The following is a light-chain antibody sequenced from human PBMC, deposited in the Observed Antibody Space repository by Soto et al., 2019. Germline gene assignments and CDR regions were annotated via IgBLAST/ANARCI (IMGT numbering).Light chain of an antibody. CDR1: NIGSKS. J-gene: IGLJ1*01. CDR2: DDD. V-gene: IGLV3-21*02. CDR3: QVWDSSSDHYV. Sequence: YELTQPPSVSVAPGRTATITCGGNNIGSKSVHRYHQKPGQAPVLVVYDDDDRPSGIPERISGSNSGNTATLTISRVEAGDEADYYCQVWDSSSDHYVFGTGTKVTVL.